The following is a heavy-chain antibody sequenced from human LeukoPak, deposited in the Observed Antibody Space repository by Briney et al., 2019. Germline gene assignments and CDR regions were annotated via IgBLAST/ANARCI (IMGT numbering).Heavy chain of an antibody. Sequence: ASVKDSCKASRYTFTVYYIHWVRQATGQGLEWMGWINPNTDGTNYAQKFQGRVTMTRDASISTAYMELTRLRSDDTAVYYCARHGGAADYWGQGTLVTVSS. CDR2: INPNTDGT. V-gene: IGHV1-2*02. J-gene: IGHJ4*02. CDR3: ARHGGAADY. CDR1: RYTFTVYY. D-gene: IGHD1-26*01.